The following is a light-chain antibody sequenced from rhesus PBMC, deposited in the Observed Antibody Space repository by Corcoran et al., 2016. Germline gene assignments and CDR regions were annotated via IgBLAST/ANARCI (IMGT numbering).Light chain of an antibody. CDR2: KAS. CDR3: QHGYGTPFT. V-gene: IGKV1-74*01. CDR1: ENVNNY. Sequence: DIQMTQTPSSLSASVGDRVTITCRASENVNNYLNWYQQTPGKPPKLLRDKASTLQIGAPSRFSGSGSGTYYTFTISSVQPEDVATYYCQHGYGTPFTFGPGTKLDIK. J-gene: IGKJ3*01.